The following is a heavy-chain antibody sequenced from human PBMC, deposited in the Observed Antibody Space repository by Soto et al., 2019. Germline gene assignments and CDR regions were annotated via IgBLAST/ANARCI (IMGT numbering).Heavy chain of an antibody. V-gene: IGHV3-30-3*01. CDR2: ISYDGGNK. J-gene: IGHJ4*02. CDR3: ARGGYYDSSGYTRGWVDY. Sequence: QVQLVESGGGVVQPGRSLRLSCAASGFTFSSYAMHWVRQAPGKGLEWVAVISYDGGNKYYADSVKGRFTISRDNSKNTLYLQMNSLRAEDTAVYYCARGGYYDSSGYTRGWVDYWGQGTLVTVSS. D-gene: IGHD3-22*01. CDR1: GFTFSSYA.